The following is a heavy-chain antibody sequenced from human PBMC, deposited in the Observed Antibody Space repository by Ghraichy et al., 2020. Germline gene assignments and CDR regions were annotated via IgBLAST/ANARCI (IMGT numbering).Heavy chain of an antibody. CDR1: GYTFTSYD. CDR2: MNPNSGNT. Sequence: GESLNISCKASGYTFTSYDINWVRQATGQGLEWMGWMNPNSGNTGYAQKFQGRVTMTRNTSISTAYMELSSLRSEDTAVYYCARGPVLNFFRSTVEFDPWGQGTLVTVSS. CDR3: ARGPVLNFFRSTVEFDP. D-gene: IGHD3-3*01. J-gene: IGHJ5*02. V-gene: IGHV1-8*01.